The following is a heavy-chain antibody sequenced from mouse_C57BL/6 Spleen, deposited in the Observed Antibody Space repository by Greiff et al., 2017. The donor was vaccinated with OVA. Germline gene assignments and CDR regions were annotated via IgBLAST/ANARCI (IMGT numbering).Heavy chain of an antibody. D-gene: IGHD1-1*01. J-gene: IGHJ2*01. CDR1: GFNIKDDY. CDR2: IDPENGDT. Sequence: EVQLQQSGAELVRPGASVKLSCTASGFNIKDDYMHWVKQRPEQGLEWIGWIDPENGDTEYASKFQGKATITADPASNTAYLQLSSLTSEDTAVYYCTCYGSSSFDYWGQGTTLTVSS. V-gene: IGHV14-4*01. CDR3: TCYGSSSFDY.